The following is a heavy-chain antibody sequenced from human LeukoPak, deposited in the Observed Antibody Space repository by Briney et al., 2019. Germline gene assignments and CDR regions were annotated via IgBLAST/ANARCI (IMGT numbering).Heavy chain of an antibody. V-gene: IGHV3-53*01. J-gene: IGHJ5*02. Sequence: PGGSLRLSCAASGFTVSSNYMSWVRQAPGKGLEWVSILYSAGATYYADSVKGRFTISRDNSKNTLYLQMNSLRVEDTAVYYCALRTTYDSSGYSPPLIRSWGQGTLVTVSS. CDR1: GFTVSSNY. D-gene: IGHD3-22*01. CDR2: LYSAGAT. CDR3: ALRTTYDSSGYSPPLIRS.